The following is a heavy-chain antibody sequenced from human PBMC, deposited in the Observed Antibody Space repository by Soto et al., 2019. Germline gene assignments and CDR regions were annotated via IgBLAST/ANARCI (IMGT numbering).Heavy chain of an antibody. CDR2: IKFDGSTT. J-gene: IGHJ6*02. CDR3: ARGIRNYYGVDV. Sequence: EVQLVESGGGLVQPGGSLRLSCVASGFTFSTYWMHWVRQAPRKGLVWVSRIKFDGSTTSYADFVKGRFTISRDNAKNTVYLQMNSLGGEDTGVYYCARGIRNYYGVDVWGQGTTVTVSS. V-gene: IGHV3-74*01. CDR1: GFTFSTYW. D-gene: IGHD5-18*01.